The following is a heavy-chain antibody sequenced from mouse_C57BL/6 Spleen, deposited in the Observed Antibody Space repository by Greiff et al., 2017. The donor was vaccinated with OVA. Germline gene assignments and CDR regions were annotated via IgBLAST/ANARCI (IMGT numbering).Heavy chain of an antibody. CDR2: IWSGGST. V-gene: IGHV2-2*01. CDR1: GFSLTSYG. J-gene: IGHJ4*01. Sequence: QVQLKESGPGLVQPSQSLSITCTVSGFSLTSYGVHWVRQSPGKGLEWLGVIWSGGSTDDNAAFISRLSISKDNSKSQVFFKMNSLQADDTAIYYCARKGDAMDYWGQGTSVTVSS. CDR3: ARKGDAMDY.